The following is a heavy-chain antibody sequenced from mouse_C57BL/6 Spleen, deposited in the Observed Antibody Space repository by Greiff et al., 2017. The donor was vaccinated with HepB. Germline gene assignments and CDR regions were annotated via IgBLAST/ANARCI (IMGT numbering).Heavy chain of an antibody. D-gene: IGHD2-3*01. Sequence: DVKLQESGPGLVKPSQTVFLTCTVTGISITTGNYRWSWIRQFPGNKLEWIGYIYSSGTITYNPSLTSLTTITRDTPKNQFFLEMNSLTAEDTATYYCARVDGYYFDYWGQGTTLTVSS. CDR1: GISITTGNYR. CDR2: IYSSGTI. J-gene: IGHJ2*01. V-gene: IGHV3-5*01. CDR3: ARVDGYYFDY.